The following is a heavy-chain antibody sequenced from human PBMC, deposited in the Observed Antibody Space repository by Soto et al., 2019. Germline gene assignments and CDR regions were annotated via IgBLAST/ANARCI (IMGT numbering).Heavy chain of an antibody. D-gene: IGHD3-22*01. CDR3: AKDSRYDSSGYYYPSFDY. Sequence: GGSLRLSCAASGFTFSSYGMHWVRQAPGKGLEWVAVISYDGSNKYYADSVKGRFTISRDNSKNTLYLQMNSLRAEDTAVYYCAKDSRYDSSGYYYPSFDYWGQGTLVTVSS. V-gene: IGHV3-30*18. J-gene: IGHJ4*02. CDR1: GFTFSSYG. CDR2: ISYDGSNK.